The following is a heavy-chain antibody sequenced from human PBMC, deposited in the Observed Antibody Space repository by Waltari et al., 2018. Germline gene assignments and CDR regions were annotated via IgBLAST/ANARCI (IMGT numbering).Heavy chain of an antibody. CDR2: ISYDGKNT. V-gene: IGHV3-30*18. CDR3: AKSLETGATAFDY. Sequence: QVQLVESGGGVVQPGGSLRLSCEASGITLRRDGMHWVRQAPGKGLEWMAVISYDGKNTYYSDSVKGRFTISRDNSRNTLYLQMNSLRPEDTAVYYCAKSLETGATAFDYWGQGTLVTVSS. D-gene: IGHD1-26*01. CDR1: GITLRRDG. J-gene: IGHJ4*02.